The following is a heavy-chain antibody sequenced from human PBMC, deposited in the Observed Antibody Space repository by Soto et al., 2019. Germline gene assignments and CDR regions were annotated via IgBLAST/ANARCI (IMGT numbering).Heavy chain of an antibody. CDR1: GFTFDDYA. CDR3: AKDMGSGWYYCDY. D-gene: IGHD6-19*01. J-gene: IGHJ4*02. V-gene: IGHV3-9*01. Sequence: GGSLRLSCAASGFTFDDYAMHWVRQAPGKGLEWVSGISWNSGSIGYADSVKGRFTISRDNAKNSLYLQMNSLRAEDTALYYCAKDMGSGWYYCDYWGQGPLVTVPS. CDR2: ISWNSGSI.